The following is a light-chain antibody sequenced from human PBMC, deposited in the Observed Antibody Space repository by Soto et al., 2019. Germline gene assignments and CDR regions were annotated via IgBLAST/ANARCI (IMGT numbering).Light chain of an antibody. CDR3: MQALQTPPT. V-gene: IGKV2-28*01. J-gene: IGKJ1*01. CDR2: LGS. CDR1: QSLLHSNGYNY. Sequence: DIVMTQSPLSLPVTPGEPASISCRSSQSLLHSNGYNYLDWYLQKPGQSPQLLIYLGSNRASGVPDRFSGSGSGTDFTLKISRMEAEDVGVYYCMQALQTPPTFGQGTRVEIK.